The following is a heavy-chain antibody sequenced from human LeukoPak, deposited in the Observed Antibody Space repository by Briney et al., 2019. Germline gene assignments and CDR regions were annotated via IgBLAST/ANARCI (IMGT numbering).Heavy chain of an antibody. J-gene: IGHJ4*02. CDR2: IRYDGSNK. CDR3: ARSTMVRGVRYFDY. V-gene: IGHV3-30*02. Sequence: PGGSLRLSCAAYGFTFSSYGMHWVRQAPGKGLEWVAFIRYDGSNKYYADSVKGRFTISRDNSKNTLYLQMNSLRAEDTAVYYCARSTMVRGVRYFDYWGQGTLVTVSS. D-gene: IGHD3-10*01. CDR1: GFTFSSYG.